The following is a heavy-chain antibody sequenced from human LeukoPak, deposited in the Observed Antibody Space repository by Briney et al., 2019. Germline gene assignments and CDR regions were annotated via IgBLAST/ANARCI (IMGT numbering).Heavy chain of an antibody. CDR3: ARDRGGLYYYGSGSYTDAFDI. V-gene: IGHV3-21*01. J-gene: IGHJ3*02. CDR2: IRSSSSYI. CDR1: GFTFNSHS. D-gene: IGHD3-10*01. Sequence: PGRSLRLSCAASGFTFNSHSMNWVRQAPGKGLEWVSSIRSSSSYIYYADSVKGRFTISRDNAKNSLYLQMNSLRAEDTAVYYCARDRGGLYYYGSGSYTDAFDIWGQGTMVTVSS.